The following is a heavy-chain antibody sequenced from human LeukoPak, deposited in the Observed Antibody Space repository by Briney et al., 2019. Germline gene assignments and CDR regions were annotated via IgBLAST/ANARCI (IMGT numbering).Heavy chain of an antibody. CDR2: INTNTGNP. J-gene: IGHJ5*02. Sequence: ASVKVSCKASGYTFTSYAMNWVRQAPGQGLEWMGWINTNTGNPTYAQGFTGRFVFSLDTSVSTAYLQISSLKAEDTAVYYCARDSLWFGELSWFDPWGQGTLDTVSS. CDR1: GYTFTSYA. V-gene: IGHV7-4-1*02. CDR3: ARDSLWFGELSWFDP. D-gene: IGHD3-10*01.